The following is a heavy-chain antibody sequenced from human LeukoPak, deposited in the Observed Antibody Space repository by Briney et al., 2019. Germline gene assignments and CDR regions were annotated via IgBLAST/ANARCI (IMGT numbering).Heavy chain of an antibody. CDR2: ITSSSRYI. J-gene: IGHJ5*02. V-gene: IGHV3-21*06. CDR1: GFTFSDYS. CDR3: ARERHTFDP. Sequence: GGSLRLSCAASGFTFSDYSMNWVRQAPGKGLEWVSSITSSSRYIYYADSVKGRFTISRDDARSSLYLQMNSLRVKDTAVYYCARERHTFDPWGQGTLVTVSS. D-gene: IGHD6-25*01.